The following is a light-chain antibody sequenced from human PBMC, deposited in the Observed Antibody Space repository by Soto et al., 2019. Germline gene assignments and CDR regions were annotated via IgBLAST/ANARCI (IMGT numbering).Light chain of an antibody. CDR1: SSNLGAPYD. V-gene: IGLV1-40*01. CDR2: GNN. Sequence: QSALTQPPSVSGAPGQTAIISCSGSSSNLGAPYDVNWFRQLPGTVPRLLIYGNNNRPSGVPDRFSGSKSGTSASLAITGLQAEDEADYYCQSYDSSLSGCVFGTGTKVTVL. CDR3: QSYDSSLSGCV. J-gene: IGLJ1*01.